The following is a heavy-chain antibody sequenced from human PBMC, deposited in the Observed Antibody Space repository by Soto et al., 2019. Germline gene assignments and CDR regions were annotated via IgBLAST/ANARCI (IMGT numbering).Heavy chain of an antibody. CDR3: AKEEGSTWYPTDY. CDR1: GFTFSSYS. V-gene: IGHV3-23*04. J-gene: IGHJ4*02. CDR2: ISGGGGSS. Sequence: EVQLVESGGGLVKPGGSLRLSCAASGFTFSSYSMNWVRQAPGKGLEWVSSISGGGGSSYYAEAVQGRFIISRDNSKNTVYLQLNSLRVDDTAVYYCAKEEGSTWYPTDYWGQGTLVTVSS. D-gene: IGHD6-13*01.